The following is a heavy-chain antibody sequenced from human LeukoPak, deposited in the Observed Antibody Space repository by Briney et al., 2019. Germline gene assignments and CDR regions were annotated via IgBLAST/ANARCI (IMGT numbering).Heavy chain of an antibody. Sequence: PSETLSLTCAVYGGSFSGYYWSWIRQPPGKGLEWIGEINHSGSTNYNPSLKSRVTISVDTSKNQFSLKLSSVTAADTAVYYCARGFPPRRSYDSSGYYSYYFDYWGQGTLVTVSS. D-gene: IGHD3-22*01. CDR2: INHSGST. CDR3: ARGFPPRRSYDSSGYYSYYFDY. V-gene: IGHV4-34*01. CDR1: GGSFSGYY. J-gene: IGHJ4*02.